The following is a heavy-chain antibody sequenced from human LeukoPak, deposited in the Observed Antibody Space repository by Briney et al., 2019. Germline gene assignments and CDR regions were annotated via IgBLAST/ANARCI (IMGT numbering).Heavy chain of an antibody. J-gene: IGHJ4*02. CDR3: ARGRHMTPLAAYYSFVY. D-gene: IGHD2-15*01. CDR2: VFDRGRA. CDR1: GGSLSGDL. Sequence: PGALSHTCNGSGGSLSGDLGTWIRPPAGEGPGWIGRVFDRGRAYYNPSLQCRVTISLDTSNSQFSLKVHSVTAADTAVYYCARGRHMTPLAAYYSFVYWGQGALVSVSS. V-gene: IGHV4-4*07.